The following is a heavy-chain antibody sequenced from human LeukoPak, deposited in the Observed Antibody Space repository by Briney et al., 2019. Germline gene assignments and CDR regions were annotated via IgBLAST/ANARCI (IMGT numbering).Heavy chain of an antibody. CDR2: INHSGST. V-gene: IGHV4-34*01. CDR3: ARFVPAASRYYFDY. J-gene: IGHJ4*02. CDR1: GGSFSGYY. D-gene: IGHD2-2*01. Sequence: PSETLSLTCAVYGGSFSGYYWSWIRQPPGKGLEWIGEINHSGSTNYNPSLKSRVTISVDTSKNQFSLKLSSVTAADTAGYYCARFVPAASRYYFDYWGQGTLVTVSS.